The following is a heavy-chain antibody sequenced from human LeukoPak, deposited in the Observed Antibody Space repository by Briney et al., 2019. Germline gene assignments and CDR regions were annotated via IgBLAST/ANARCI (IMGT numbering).Heavy chain of an antibody. CDR1: GFTFSSYA. Sequence: PGGSLRLSCAASGFTFSSYAMTGLRQAPGKGLEWVSAISGSGGSTYYADSVKGRFTISRDNSKNTLYLQMNSLRAEDTAVYYCAKDRRGRLRHDAFDIWGQGTMVTVSS. CDR3: AKDRRGRLRHDAFDI. D-gene: IGHD5-12*01. CDR2: ISGSGGST. V-gene: IGHV3-23*01. J-gene: IGHJ3*02.